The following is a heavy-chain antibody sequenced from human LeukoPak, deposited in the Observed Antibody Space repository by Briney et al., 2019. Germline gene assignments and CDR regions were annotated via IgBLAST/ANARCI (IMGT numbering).Heavy chain of an antibody. Sequence: GGSLRLPCAASGFTFSSYSMNWVRQAPGKGLEWVSSISSSSSYIYYADSVKGRFTISRDNAKNSLYLQMNSLRAEDTAVYYCARVRMELLDAFDIWGQGTMVTVSS. V-gene: IGHV3-21*01. CDR2: ISSSSSYI. CDR3: ARVRMELLDAFDI. D-gene: IGHD1-7*01. J-gene: IGHJ3*02. CDR1: GFTFSSYS.